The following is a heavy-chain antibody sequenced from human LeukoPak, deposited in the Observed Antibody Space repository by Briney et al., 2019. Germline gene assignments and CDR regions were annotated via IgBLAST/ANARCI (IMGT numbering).Heavy chain of an antibody. Sequence: GGSLRLSCAASGFTFGTSAMSWVRQAPGKGPEWVSTIGRSGSDTYYSDSVKGRFTIFRDNSKNTLYMQIDSLGGENPAVYYCVEGSLGSWYYFDYWGQGTLVTVSS. CDR2: IGRSGSDT. V-gene: IGHV3-23*01. CDR1: GFTFGTSA. CDR3: VEGSLGSWYYFDY. J-gene: IGHJ4*02. D-gene: IGHD1-26*01.